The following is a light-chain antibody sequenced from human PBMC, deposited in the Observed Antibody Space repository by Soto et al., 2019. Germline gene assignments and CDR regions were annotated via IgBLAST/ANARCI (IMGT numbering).Light chain of an antibody. CDR3: QQYNDYPLT. Sequence: IRMTQSPSSFATSTGDRVTITCRASPAIVTTLAWYQQKPGKAPRLLICKASSLESGVPSRFSGSGSGTDFTLTISSLQPDDSAIYYCQQYNDYPLTFGGGTKVDI. V-gene: IGKV1-5*03. J-gene: IGKJ4*01. CDR2: KAS. CDR1: PAIVTT.